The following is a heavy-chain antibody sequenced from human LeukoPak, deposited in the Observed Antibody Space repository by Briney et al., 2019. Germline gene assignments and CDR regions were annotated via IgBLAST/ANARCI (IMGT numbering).Heavy chain of an antibody. Sequence: EDSVKVSCKASGYTFTGYYMHWVRQAPGQGLEWMGWINPNSGGTNYAQKFQGRVTMTRDTSISTAYMELSRLRSDDTAVYYCARNIWFGESSDAFDIWGQGTMVTVSS. J-gene: IGHJ3*02. V-gene: IGHV1-2*02. CDR2: INPNSGGT. CDR3: ARNIWFGESSDAFDI. D-gene: IGHD3-10*01. CDR1: GYTFTGYY.